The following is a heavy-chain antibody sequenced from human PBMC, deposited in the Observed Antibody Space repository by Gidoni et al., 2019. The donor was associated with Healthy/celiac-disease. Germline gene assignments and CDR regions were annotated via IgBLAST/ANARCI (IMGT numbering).Heavy chain of an antibody. V-gene: IGHV3-33*01. CDR3: ARAGRELLSAGYFDY. Sequence: QVQPVESGGGVAQPGRSLRLACAAYGCTFRRYGTHWVRQDPGKGLEWVAVIWYDGSNKYYAASVKGRFTISRDNSKNTLYLQMNSLRAEDTAVYYCARAGRELLSAGYFDYWGQGTLVTVSS. D-gene: IGHD1-26*01. CDR1: GCTFRRYG. J-gene: IGHJ4*02. CDR2: IWYDGSNK.